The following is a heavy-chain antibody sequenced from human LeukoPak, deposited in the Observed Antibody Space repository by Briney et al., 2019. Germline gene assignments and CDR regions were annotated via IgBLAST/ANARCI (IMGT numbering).Heavy chain of an antibody. Sequence: SETLSLTCAVYGGSFSGYYWSWIRQPPGKGLEWIGEINHSGSTNYNPSLKSRVTISVDTSKNQFSLKLISVTAADTAVYYCARHGYGDVPSDWYFDLWGRGTLVTVSS. CDR3: ARHGYGDVPSDWYFDL. CDR2: INHSGST. J-gene: IGHJ2*01. CDR1: GGSFSGYY. D-gene: IGHD4-17*01. V-gene: IGHV4-34*01.